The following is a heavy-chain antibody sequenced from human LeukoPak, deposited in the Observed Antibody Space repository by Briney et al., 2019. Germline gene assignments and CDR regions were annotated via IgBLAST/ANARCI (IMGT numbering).Heavy chain of an antibody. CDR2: ISPNSGGT. Sequence: ASVKVSCKTSGYSFIDYYMHWVRQAPGQGLEWMGWISPNSGGTNYAQKFQGRVTMTRDTSISTAYMELSRLRSDDTAVYYCARGRGGSFLYYYYYMDVWGKGTTVTISS. J-gene: IGHJ6*03. V-gene: IGHV1-2*02. D-gene: IGHD1-26*01. CDR1: GYSFIDYY. CDR3: ARGRGGSFLYYYYYMDV.